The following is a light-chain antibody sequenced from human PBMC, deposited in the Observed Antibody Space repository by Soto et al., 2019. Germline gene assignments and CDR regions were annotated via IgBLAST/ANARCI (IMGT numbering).Light chain of an antibody. CDR3: CSYAGLYV. CDR1: SSDVGSYNL. Sequence: QSALTQPASVSGSPGQSITISCTGTSSDVGSYNLVSWYQQHPGKAPKLMIYEGSKRPSGVSNRFSGSKSGNTPSLTISGLQAEDEPDYYSCSYAGLYVFGPGTKGTVL. V-gene: IGLV2-23*01. J-gene: IGLJ1*01. CDR2: EGS.